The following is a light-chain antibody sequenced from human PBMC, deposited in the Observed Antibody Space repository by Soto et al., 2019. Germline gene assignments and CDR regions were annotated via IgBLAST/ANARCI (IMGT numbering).Light chain of an antibody. J-gene: IGKJ1*01. Sequence: DIQMTQSPSSLSASVGDRVSITCRASQSISSYLNWYQQRPGKAPKLLIYAASSLQSGVPARFTDSGSGIDFTLTISSLQPEDVATYYCQQSYSTPPTFGPSTKVDI. CDR3: QQSYSTPPT. CDR1: QSISSY. CDR2: AAS. V-gene: IGKV1-39*01.